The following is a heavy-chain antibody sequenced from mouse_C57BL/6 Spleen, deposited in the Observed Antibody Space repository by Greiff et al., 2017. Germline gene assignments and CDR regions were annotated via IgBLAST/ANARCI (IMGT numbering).Heavy chain of an antibody. J-gene: IGHJ4*01. CDR2: IYPGGGYT. D-gene: IGHD1-1*01. CDR3: ARWGYYYGSSHYAMDY. Sequence: LMESGAELVRPGTSVKMSCKASGYTFTNYWIGWAKQRPGNGLEWIGDIYPGGGYTNYNEKFKGKGTLPADKSSSTSYMQFSSLTSEDSAIYYCARWGYYYGSSHYAMDYWGQGTSVTVSS. V-gene: IGHV1-63*01. CDR1: GYTFTNYW.